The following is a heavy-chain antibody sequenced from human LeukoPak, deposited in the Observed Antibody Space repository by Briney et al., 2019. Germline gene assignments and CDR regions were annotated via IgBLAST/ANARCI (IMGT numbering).Heavy chain of an antibody. Sequence: PSETLSLTCTVSGGSISSYYWSWIRQPPGKGLEWIGYIYYSGSTNYNPSLKSRVTISVDTSKNQFSLKLSSVTAADTAVYYCARATCSSTSCYPHYWGQGTLVTVSS. CDR3: ARATCSSTSCYPHY. CDR1: GGSISSYY. J-gene: IGHJ4*02. CDR2: IYYSGST. V-gene: IGHV4-59*01. D-gene: IGHD2-2*01.